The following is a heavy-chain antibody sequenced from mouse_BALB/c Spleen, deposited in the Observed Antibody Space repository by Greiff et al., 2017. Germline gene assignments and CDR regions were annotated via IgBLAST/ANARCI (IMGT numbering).Heavy chain of an antibody. V-gene: IGHV1-5*01. CDR3: TRGGTTVVDYYAMDY. CDR1: GYTFTSYW. J-gene: IGHJ4*01. CDR2: IYPGNSDT. Sequence: VQLQQSGTVLARPGASVKMSCKASGYTFTSYWMHWVKQRPGQGLEWIGAIYPGNSDTSYNQKFKGKAKLTAVTSTSTAYMELSSLTNEDSAVYYCTRGGTTVVDYYAMDYWGQGTSVTVSS. D-gene: IGHD1-1*01.